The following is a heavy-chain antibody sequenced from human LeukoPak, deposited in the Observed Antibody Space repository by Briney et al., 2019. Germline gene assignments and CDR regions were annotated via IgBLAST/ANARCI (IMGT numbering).Heavy chain of an antibody. Sequence: ASVKVSCKASGYTFTSYDINWARQATGQGLEWMGWMNPNSGNTGYAQKFQGRVTMTRNTSIGTAYMELSSLRSEDTAVYYCARGLGSGSYWDYYYMDVWGKGTTVTVSS. J-gene: IGHJ6*03. D-gene: IGHD1-26*01. CDR1: GYTFTSYD. V-gene: IGHV1-8*01. CDR3: ARGLGSGSYWDYYYMDV. CDR2: MNPNSGNT.